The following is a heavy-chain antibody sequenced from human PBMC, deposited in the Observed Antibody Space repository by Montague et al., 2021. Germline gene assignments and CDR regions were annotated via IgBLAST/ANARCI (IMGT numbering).Heavy chain of an antibody. J-gene: IGHJ4*02. CDR1: GFTFSDYY. Sequence: SLILSCAASGFTFSDYYMSWIRQAPVKGLEWASYINTSGSTIYYXDSVKGRFTISRDNAKNSLYLQMNNLRAEDTAVYYCARIRKGADYWGQGTLVTVSS. D-gene: IGHD3-16*01. V-gene: IGHV3-11*01. CDR3: ARIRKGADY. CDR2: INTSGSTI.